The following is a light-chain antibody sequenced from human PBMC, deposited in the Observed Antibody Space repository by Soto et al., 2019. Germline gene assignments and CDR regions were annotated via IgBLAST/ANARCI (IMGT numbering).Light chain of an antibody. Sequence: EIVMTQSPATLSVSPGETATLSCRASQSVAFRLAWYQQKPGQDLRLLIYGGFTRATGIPARVSGSGSGTXLXXXXXXXXXQHXXXXNCKXYKNWPPLSFGEGTKVQIK. CDR3: KXYKNWPPLS. V-gene: IGKV3-15*01. CDR1: QSVAFR. J-gene: IGKJ4*01. CDR2: GGF.